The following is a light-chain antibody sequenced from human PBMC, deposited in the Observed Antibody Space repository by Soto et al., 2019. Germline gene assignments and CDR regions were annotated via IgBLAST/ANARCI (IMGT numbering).Light chain of an antibody. CDR2: DVS. CDR3: SSYKSSTPVV. Sequence: QSVLTQPASVSGSPGQSITISCTGTSSDVGGYNYVSWYQQHPGKAPKLMIYDVSNRPSGVSNRFSGSKSGNTASLTISGLQAEDGADFYPSSYKSSTPVVFGGGTNLPVL. J-gene: IGLJ2*01. CDR1: SSDVGGYNY. V-gene: IGLV2-14*01.